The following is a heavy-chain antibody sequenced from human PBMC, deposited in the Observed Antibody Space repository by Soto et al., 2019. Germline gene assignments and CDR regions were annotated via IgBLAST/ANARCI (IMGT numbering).Heavy chain of an antibody. CDR2: INPSGGST. J-gene: IGHJ4*02. Sequence: ASVKVSGKASGYTFTSYYMHWVRQAPGQGLEWMGIINPSGGSTSYAQKFQGRVTMTRDTSTSTVYMELSSLRSEDTAVYYCARQHIRSIVVVPAAIAYWGKGTLVTVSS. V-gene: IGHV1-46*01. CDR3: ARQHIRSIVVVPAAIAY. D-gene: IGHD2-2*01. CDR1: GYTFTSYY.